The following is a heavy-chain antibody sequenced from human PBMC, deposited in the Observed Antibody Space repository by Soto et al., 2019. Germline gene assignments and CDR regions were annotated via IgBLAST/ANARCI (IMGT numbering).Heavy chain of an antibody. CDR2: INPNSGGT. Sequence: ASVKVSCKASGYTFTGYYMHWVRQAPGQGLEWMGWINPNSGGTNYAQKFQGRVTMTRDTSISTAYMELSRLRSDDTAVYYCARGLAMSPYIAAAGRNWFDPWGQGTLVTVSS. CDR3: ARGLAMSPYIAAAGRNWFDP. J-gene: IGHJ5*02. V-gene: IGHV1-2*02. D-gene: IGHD6-13*01. CDR1: GYTFTGYY.